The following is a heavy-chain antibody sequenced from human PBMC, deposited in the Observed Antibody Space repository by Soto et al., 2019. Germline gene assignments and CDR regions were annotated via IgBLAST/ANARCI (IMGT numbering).Heavy chain of an antibody. D-gene: IGHD3-16*01. CDR3: ARLVYDTRPDYLYFDF. CDR2: IFHDGTA. CDR1: GVSISSGNW. J-gene: IGHJ4*02. Sequence: PSETLSLTCTVSGVSISSGNWWTWVRQSPRKGLEYIGEIFHDGTANYFPSFERRVAMSVDKSKNQFSLKLTSVTAADAAIYYCARLVYDTRPDYLYFDFWGQGAQVTVSS. V-gene: IGHV4-4*02.